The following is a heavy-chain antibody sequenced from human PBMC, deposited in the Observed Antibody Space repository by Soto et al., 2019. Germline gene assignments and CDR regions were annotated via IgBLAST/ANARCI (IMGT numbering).Heavy chain of an antibody. CDR3: ARDLISRLGFDL. Sequence: EVQLVESGGGLVQPGGSLRLSCAASGFTFSRYWMHWVRQVPGEGLVCVSRINSDGSDTNYADSVKGRFTMSRDNAKNTLYLQMNSLRAEDTVVYYCARDLISRLGFDLWGRGTLVTVSS. CDR1: GFTFSRYW. J-gene: IGHJ2*01. D-gene: IGHD7-27*01. V-gene: IGHV3-74*01. CDR2: INSDGSDT.